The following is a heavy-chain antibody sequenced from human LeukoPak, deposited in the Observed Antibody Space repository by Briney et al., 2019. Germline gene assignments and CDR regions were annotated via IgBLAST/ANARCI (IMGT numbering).Heavy chain of an antibody. D-gene: IGHD3-16*01. V-gene: IGHV4-59*01. J-gene: IGHJ6*03. CDR3: ARETSQKGAHYMDV. CDR1: GGSISSYY. Sequence: PSETLSLTCTVSGGSISSYYWNWIRQPPGKGLEWIGYIYYSGSTNYNPSLKSRVTISVDTSKNQFSLKLSSVTAADTAVYCCARETSQKGAHYMDVWGKGTTVTISS. CDR2: IYYSGST.